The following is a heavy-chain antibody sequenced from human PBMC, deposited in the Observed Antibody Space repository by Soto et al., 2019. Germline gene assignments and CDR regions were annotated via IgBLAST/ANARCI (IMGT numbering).Heavy chain of an antibody. J-gene: IGHJ5*02. CDR3: AHSAYYDFWSGYFTGRFDP. CDR2: IYWDDDK. Sequence: SGPTLVNPPQTLTMTCTFSGFSLSTSGVGVGWIRQPPGKALEWLALIYWDDDKRYSPSLKSRLTITKDTSKNQVVLTMTNMDPVDTATYYCAHSAYYDFWSGYFTGRFDPWGQGTLVTVSS. V-gene: IGHV2-5*02. CDR1: GFSLSTSGVG. D-gene: IGHD3-3*01.